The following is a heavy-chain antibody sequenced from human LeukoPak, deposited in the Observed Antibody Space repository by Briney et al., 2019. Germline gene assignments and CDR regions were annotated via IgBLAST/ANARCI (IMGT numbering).Heavy chain of an antibody. CDR1: GFTFSSYA. CDR3: ARDRSYYDFWSGFV. V-gene: IGHV3-30-3*01. Sequence: GGSLRLSCAASGFTFSSYAMHWVRQAPGKGLEWVAVISYDGSNKYYADSVKGRFTISRDNSKNTLYLQMNSLRAEDTAVYYCARDRSYYDFWSGFVWGKGTTVTVSS. D-gene: IGHD3-3*01. J-gene: IGHJ6*04. CDR2: ISYDGSNK.